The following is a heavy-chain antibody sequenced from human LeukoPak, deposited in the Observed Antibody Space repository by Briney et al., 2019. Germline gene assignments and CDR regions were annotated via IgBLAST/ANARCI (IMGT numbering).Heavy chain of an antibody. J-gene: IGHJ6*03. Sequence: ASVKVSCNASGYTFTSHGISWVRQAPGQGLEWMGGIIPIFGTANYAQKFQGRVTITADKSTSTAYMELSSLRSEDTAVYYCARVGYSNYLGYYYYMDVWGKGTTVTVSS. CDR1: GYTFTSHG. CDR3: ARVGYSNYLGYYYYMDV. D-gene: IGHD4-11*01. V-gene: IGHV1-69*06. CDR2: IIPIFGTA.